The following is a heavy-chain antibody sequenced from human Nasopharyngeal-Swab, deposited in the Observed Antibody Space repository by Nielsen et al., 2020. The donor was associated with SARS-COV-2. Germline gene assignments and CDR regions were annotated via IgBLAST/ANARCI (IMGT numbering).Heavy chain of an antibody. V-gene: IGHV1-69*13. CDR1: GGTFSSYA. J-gene: IGHJ4*02. CDR3: AREVGRGYSYGYDY. Sequence: SSVNVSCKASGGTFSSYAISLVRQAPAQGLEWMGGIIPIFGTANYAQKFQGRVTITAYESTSTAYMELSSLRSEDTAVYYCAREVGRGYSYGYDYWGQGTLVTVSS. D-gene: IGHD5-18*01. CDR2: IIPIFGTA.